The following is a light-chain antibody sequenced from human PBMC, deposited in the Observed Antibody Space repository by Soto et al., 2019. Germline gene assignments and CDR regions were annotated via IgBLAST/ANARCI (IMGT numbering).Light chain of an antibody. CDR2: WAS. V-gene: IGKV4-1*01. Sequence: DFVMTQFPDSLAVSVGETATISCKSSQSVLSKNQNYLAWFQQKPGQPPRLLISWASNRVSGVPDRFRGSGSETDFTLTINSLQPDDFATYYCQQYDTYYTFGQGTKVAIK. CDR3: QQYDTYYT. CDR1: QSVLSKNQNY. J-gene: IGKJ2*01.